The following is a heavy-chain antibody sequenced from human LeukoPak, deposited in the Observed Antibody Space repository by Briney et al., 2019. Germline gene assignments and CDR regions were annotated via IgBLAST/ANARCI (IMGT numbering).Heavy chain of an antibody. CDR1: GFTFSSYG. D-gene: IGHD2-2*01. CDR3: AKLGCSSTSCYHI. Sequence: GGSLRLSCAASGFTFSSYGMHWVRQAPGKGLEWAAFIRYDGSNKYDADSVKGRFTISRDNSKNTLYLQMNSLRAEDTAVYYCAKLGCSSTSCYHIWGQGTMVTVSS. V-gene: IGHV3-30*02. J-gene: IGHJ3*02. CDR2: IRYDGSNK.